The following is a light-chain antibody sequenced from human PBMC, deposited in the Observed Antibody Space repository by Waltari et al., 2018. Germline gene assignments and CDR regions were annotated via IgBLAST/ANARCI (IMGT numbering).Light chain of an antibody. Sequence: LTQSPATLSLSPGERATLSCRASQSVSRYLAWYQQKPGQAPRLLIYGASSRATGIPDRFSGSGSGTDFTLTITSLEPEDIGIYHCYQHSSGYSFGQGTKVEIK. CDR1: QSVSRY. V-gene: IGKV3-11*01. CDR3: YQHSSGYS. J-gene: IGKJ2*03. CDR2: GAS.